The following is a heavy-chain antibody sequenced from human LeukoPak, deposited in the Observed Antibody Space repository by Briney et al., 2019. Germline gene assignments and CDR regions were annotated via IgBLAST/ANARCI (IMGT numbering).Heavy chain of an antibody. CDR3: AGARGYSYGYSDY. CDR2: IIPIFGTA. CDR1: GGTFSSYA. Sequence: SVKVSCKASGGTFSSYAISWVRQAPGQGLEWMGGIIPIFGTANYAQKFQGRVTITADESTSTAYMELSSLTSEDTAVYYCAGARGYSYGYSDYWGQGTLVTVSS. V-gene: IGHV1-69*13. D-gene: IGHD5-18*01. J-gene: IGHJ4*02.